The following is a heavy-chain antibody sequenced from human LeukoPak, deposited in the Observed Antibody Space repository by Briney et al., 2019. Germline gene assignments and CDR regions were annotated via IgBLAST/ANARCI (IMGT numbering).Heavy chain of an antibody. J-gene: IGHJ4*02. CDR2: IYHSGST. CDR1: GYSITNGYY. CDR3: AKMGYNYGYDD. Sequence: SETLSPTCVVSGYSITNGYYWGWIRQPPGKGLEWIGRIYHSGSTDYNPSLESRVTISVDTSKNQFSLKLSSVTAADTAVYYCAKMGYNYGYDDWGQGSLVIVSS. V-gene: IGHV4-38-2*01. D-gene: IGHD5-18*01.